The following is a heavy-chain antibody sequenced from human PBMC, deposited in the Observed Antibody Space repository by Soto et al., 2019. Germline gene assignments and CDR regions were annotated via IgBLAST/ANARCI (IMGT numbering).Heavy chain of an antibody. CDR2: IYPGDSDT. V-gene: IGHV5-51*01. D-gene: IGHD3-3*01. J-gene: IGHJ6*02. CDR3: ARAEGGYDFWSGYYKAANYYYYGMDV. CDR1: GYSFTSYW. Sequence: LKISCKGSGYSFTSYWIGWVRQMPGKGLEWMGIIYPGDSDTRYSPSFQGQVTISADKSISTAYLQWSSLKASDTAMYYCARAEGGYDFWSGYYKAANYYYYGMDVWGQGTTVTVSS.